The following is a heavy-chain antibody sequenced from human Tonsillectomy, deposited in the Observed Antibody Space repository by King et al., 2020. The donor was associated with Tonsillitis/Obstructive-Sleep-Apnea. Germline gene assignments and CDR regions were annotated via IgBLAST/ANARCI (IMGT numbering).Heavy chain of an antibody. CDR2: INHSGST. CDR1: GGSFSGYY. V-gene: IGHV4-34*01. Sequence: VQLQQWGAGLLKPSETLSLTCAVYGGSFSGYYGSWVRQPPGKGLEWIGEINHSGSTNYNPSLKSRVTISVDTSQNQFSLKLSSVTAADTAVYYCARGEIVVVVAATLGYYYMDVWGKGTTVAVSS. CDR3: ARGEIVVVVAATLGYYYMDV. J-gene: IGHJ6*03. D-gene: IGHD2-15*01.